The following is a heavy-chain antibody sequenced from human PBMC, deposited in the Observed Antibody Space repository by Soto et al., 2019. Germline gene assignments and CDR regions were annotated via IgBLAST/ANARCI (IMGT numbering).Heavy chain of an antibody. CDR1: GGTFSSHT. V-gene: IGHV1-69*08. J-gene: IGHJ2*01. CDR2: IIPALGTA. Sequence: QDQLVQSGAEVKKPGSSVKVSCKASGGTFSSHTFSWVRQAPGQGLEWMGRIIPALGTATYAQKVQGRVTITADESATTVYMELNSLRPEDTAVYYCARPDFGDYWYFDLWGRGTLVTVSS. CDR3: ARPDFGDYWYFDL. D-gene: IGHD4-17*01.